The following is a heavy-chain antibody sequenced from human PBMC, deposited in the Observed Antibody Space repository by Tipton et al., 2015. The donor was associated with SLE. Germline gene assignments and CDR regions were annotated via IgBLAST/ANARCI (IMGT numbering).Heavy chain of an antibody. V-gene: IGHV3-23*01. CDR2: ISGSGGST. CDR1: GFTFSSYA. Sequence: SLRLSCAASGFTFSSYAMSWVRQAPGKGLEWVSAISGSGGSTYYADSVKGRFTISRDNAKNSLYLQMNNLRAEDTAVYYCARGSDSGIYQGTFDIWGQGTMVTVSS. CDR3: ARGSDSGIYQGTFDI. J-gene: IGHJ3*02. D-gene: IGHD1-26*01.